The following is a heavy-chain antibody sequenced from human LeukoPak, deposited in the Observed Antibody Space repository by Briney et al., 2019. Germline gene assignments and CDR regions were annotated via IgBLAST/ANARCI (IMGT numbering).Heavy chain of an antibody. Sequence: SETLSLTCTVSGGSISSYYWSWIRQPPGKGLEWIGYIYYSGSTNYSPSLKSRVTISVDTSKNQFSLKLSSVTAADTAVYYCARVRYFDWLDNYYYYMDVWGKGTTVTISS. CDR1: GGSISSYY. CDR3: ARVRYFDWLDNYYYYMDV. J-gene: IGHJ6*03. CDR2: IYYSGST. D-gene: IGHD3-9*01. V-gene: IGHV4-59*01.